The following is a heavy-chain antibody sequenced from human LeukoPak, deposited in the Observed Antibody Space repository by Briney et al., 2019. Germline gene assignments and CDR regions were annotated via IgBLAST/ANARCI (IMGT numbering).Heavy chain of an antibody. V-gene: IGHV1-2*02. Sequence: GASVKVSCKASGYTFTGYYMHWVRQAPGQGLEWMGWINPNSGGTNYAQKFQGRVTMTRDTSISTAYMELSRLRSDDTAVYYCASCIAVAGTDDASDIWGQGTMVTVSS. D-gene: IGHD6-19*01. CDR1: GYTFTGYY. CDR3: ASCIAVAGTDDASDI. CDR2: INPNSGGT. J-gene: IGHJ3*02.